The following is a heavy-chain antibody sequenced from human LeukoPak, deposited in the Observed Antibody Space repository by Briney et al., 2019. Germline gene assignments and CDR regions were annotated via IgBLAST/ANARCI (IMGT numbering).Heavy chain of an antibody. J-gene: IGHJ5*02. CDR3: ARDRYCSGGSCYSPETNWFDP. CDR1: GGTFSCYA. D-gene: IGHD2-15*01. Sequence: SVKVSCKASGGTFSCYAISWVRQAPGQGLEWMGGIIPIFGTANYAQKFQGRVTITTDESTSTAYMELSSLRSEDTAVYYCARDRYCSGGSCYSPETNWFDPWGQGTLVTVSS. V-gene: IGHV1-69*05. CDR2: IIPIFGTA.